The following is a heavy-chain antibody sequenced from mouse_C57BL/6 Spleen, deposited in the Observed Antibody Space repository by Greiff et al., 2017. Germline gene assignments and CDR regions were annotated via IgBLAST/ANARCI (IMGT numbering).Heavy chain of an antibody. CDR3: ARVVTTVNYFDY. J-gene: IGHJ2*01. D-gene: IGHD1-1*01. Sequence: EVHLVESEGGLVQPGSSMKLSCTASGFTFSDYYMAWVRQVPEKGLEWVANINYDGSSTYYLDSLKSRFIIARDNAKNILYLQMSSLKSEDTATYYCARVVTTVNYFDYWGQGTTLTVSS. V-gene: IGHV5-16*01. CDR1: GFTFSDYY. CDR2: INYDGSST.